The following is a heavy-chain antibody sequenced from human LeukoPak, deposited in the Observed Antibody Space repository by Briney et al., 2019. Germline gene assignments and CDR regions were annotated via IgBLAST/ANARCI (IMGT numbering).Heavy chain of an antibody. CDR1: GGSFSGYY. D-gene: IGHD2-15*01. Sequence: SETLSLTCAVYGGSFSGYYWSWVRQAPGKGLEWIGEINHSGSTKYNPSLKRRVHLPVDTSKNQFSLKLSSVTAADTAVYYCARSHGSSQNYYYYMDVWGKGTTVTVSS. CDR3: ARSHGSSQNYYYYMDV. CDR2: INHSGST. J-gene: IGHJ6*03. V-gene: IGHV4-34*01.